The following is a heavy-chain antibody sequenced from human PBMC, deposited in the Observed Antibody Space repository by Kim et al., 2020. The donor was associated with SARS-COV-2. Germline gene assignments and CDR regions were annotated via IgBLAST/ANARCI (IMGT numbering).Heavy chain of an antibody. Sequence: GGTTDYSAPVKGRFTISRDDSKNTLYLQMDSLKTEDTAVYYCATDRRAFDIWGQGTMVTVSS. CDR2: GGTT. CDR3: ATDRRAFDI. J-gene: IGHJ3*02. V-gene: IGHV3-15*01.